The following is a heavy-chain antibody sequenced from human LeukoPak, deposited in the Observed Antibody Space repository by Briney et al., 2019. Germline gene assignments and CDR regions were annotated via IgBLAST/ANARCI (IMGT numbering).Heavy chain of an antibody. CDR3: ARERTVYAISYYYSYMDV. J-gene: IGHJ6*03. CDR2: ISAYNGNT. Sequence: ASVKVSCKASGYTFTSYGISWVRQAPGQGLEWMGWISAYNGNTNYAQKLQGRVTMTTDTSTSTAYMELRSLRSEDTAVYYCARERTVYAISYYYSYMDVWGKGTTVTVSS. D-gene: IGHD2-8*01. V-gene: IGHV1-18*01. CDR1: GYTFTSYG.